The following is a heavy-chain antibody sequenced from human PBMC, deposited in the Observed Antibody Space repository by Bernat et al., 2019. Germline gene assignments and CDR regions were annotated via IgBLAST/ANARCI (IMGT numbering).Heavy chain of an antibody. V-gene: IGHV3-48*02. CDR1: GFTFSSYS. D-gene: IGHD3-22*01. CDR3: ARDRKDSSGYYPSGSLDY. Sequence: EVQLVESGGGLVQPGGSLRPSCAASGFTFSSYSMNWVRQAPGKGLEWVSYISSSSSTIYYADSVKGRFTISRDNAKNSLYLQMNSLRDEDTAVYYCARDRKDSSGYYPSGSLDYWGQGTLVTVSS. J-gene: IGHJ4*02. CDR2: ISSSSSTI.